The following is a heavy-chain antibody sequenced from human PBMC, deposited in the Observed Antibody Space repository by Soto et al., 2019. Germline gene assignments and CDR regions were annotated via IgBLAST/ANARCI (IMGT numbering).Heavy chain of an antibody. D-gene: IGHD2-15*01. V-gene: IGHV4-59*01. Sequence: PSETLSLTCTVSGGSISSYYWSWIRQPPGKGLEWIGYIYYSGSTNYNPSLKSRITISIDTSKNQYYLKLSSVTAADTAVYFCARDRIQSRRGDYYYYGMDVWGQGTTVTVSS. J-gene: IGHJ6*02. CDR2: IYYSGST. CDR1: GGSISSYY. CDR3: ARDRIQSRRGDYYYYGMDV.